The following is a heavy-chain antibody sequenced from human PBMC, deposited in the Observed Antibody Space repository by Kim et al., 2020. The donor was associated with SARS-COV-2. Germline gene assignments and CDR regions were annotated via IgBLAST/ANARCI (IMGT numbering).Heavy chain of an antibody. D-gene: IGHD3-10*01. Sequence: GGSLRLSCAASGFTFSSYAMSWVRQAPGKGLEWVSAISGSGGSTYYADSVKGRFTISRDNSKNTLYLQMNSLRAEDTAVYYCAIGRYGSGTYFDYWGQGTLVTVSS. CDR1: GFTFSSYA. V-gene: IGHV3-23*01. J-gene: IGHJ4*02. CDR2: ISGSGGST. CDR3: AIGRYGSGTYFDY.